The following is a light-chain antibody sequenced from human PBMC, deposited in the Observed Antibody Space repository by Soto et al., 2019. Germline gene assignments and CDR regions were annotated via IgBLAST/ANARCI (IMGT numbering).Light chain of an antibody. J-gene: IGKJ1*01. Sequence: EIVLTQSPGTLSLSPGERATLSCRASQSVSSRYLAWYQQKPGQAPRLLIYGASSRATGIPDRFSGSGSGTDFTLTISRLEPEDFAVYYCQQYYSYSSWTFGQGTKVEVK. CDR1: QSVSSRY. CDR2: GAS. CDR3: QQYYSYSSWT. V-gene: IGKV3-20*01.